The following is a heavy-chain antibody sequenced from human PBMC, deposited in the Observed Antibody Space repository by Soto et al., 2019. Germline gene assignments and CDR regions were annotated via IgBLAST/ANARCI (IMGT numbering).Heavy chain of an antibody. J-gene: IGHJ6*03. CDR2: ISGYNGNT. V-gene: IGHV1-18*01. D-gene: IGHD4-4*01. CDR1: GYTSRSYG. CDR3: AKADSNYAGRFSYYYMDV. Sequence: QVQLVQSGTEVKKPGASVKVSCKASGYTSRSYGISWVRQAPGQGLEWIGWISGYNGNTHYSQKFQGKVTMTTDTSTSTAYMELRNLRSDDTAVYYCAKADSNYAGRFSYYYMDVWGTGTMVTVSS.